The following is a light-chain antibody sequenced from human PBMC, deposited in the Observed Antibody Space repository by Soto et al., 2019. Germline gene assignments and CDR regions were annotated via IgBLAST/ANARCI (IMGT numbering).Light chain of an antibody. Sequence: DIQMTQSPSSLSASVGARVSITCQASEDISTSLSWFQHKPGRAPKLLIYCASCLETGVPSRFRGSGSGTDFTLTISSLQPEDTATYYCQHYNNLPPFTFGPGTMVDIK. V-gene: IGKV1-33*01. CDR1: EDISTS. CDR2: CAS. J-gene: IGKJ3*01. CDR3: QHYNNLPPFT.